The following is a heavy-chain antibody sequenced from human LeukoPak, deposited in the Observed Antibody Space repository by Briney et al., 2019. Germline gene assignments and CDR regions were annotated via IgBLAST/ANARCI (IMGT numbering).Heavy chain of an antibody. CDR3: ARVMAKYDVGHDENYYYYGMDV. Sequence: ASVKVSCKASGYTFTSYGISWVRQAPGQGLEWMGWISAYNGNTNYAQKLQGRVTMTTDTSTSTAYMELRSLRSDDTAVYYCARVMAKYDVGHDENYYYYGMDVWGQGTTVTVSS. D-gene: IGHD3-16*01. J-gene: IGHJ6*02. CDR1: GYTFTSYG. V-gene: IGHV1-18*01. CDR2: ISAYNGNT.